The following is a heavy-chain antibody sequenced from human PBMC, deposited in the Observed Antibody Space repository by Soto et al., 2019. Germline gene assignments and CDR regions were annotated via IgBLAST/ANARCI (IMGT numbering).Heavy chain of an antibody. CDR3: ARGGRFIVGAANFDY. Sequence: PSETLSLTCTVSGGSISSGGYYWSWIRQHPGKGLEWIGYIYYSGSTYYNPSLKSRVTISVDTSKNQFSLKLSSVTAADTAVYYCARGGRFIVGAANFDYWGQGTLVTVSS. J-gene: IGHJ4*02. V-gene: IGHV4-31*03. CDR1: GGSISSGGYY. D-gene: IGHD1-26*01. CDR2: IYYSGST.